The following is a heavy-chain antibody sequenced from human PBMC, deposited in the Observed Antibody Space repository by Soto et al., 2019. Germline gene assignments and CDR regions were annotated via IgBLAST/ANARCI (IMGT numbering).Heavy chain of an antibody. CDR2: IYSGGST. J-gene: IGHJ6*02. Sequence: GGSLRLSCAASGFTVSSNYMSWVRQAPGKGLEWVPVIYSGGSTYYADSVKGRFTISRDNSKNTLYLQMNSLRAEDTAVYYCAREGFTVYYGMDVWGQGTTVTVSS. D-gene: IGHD4-4*01. CDR3: AREGFTVYYGMDV. V-gene: IGHV3-53*01. CDR1: GFTVSSNY.